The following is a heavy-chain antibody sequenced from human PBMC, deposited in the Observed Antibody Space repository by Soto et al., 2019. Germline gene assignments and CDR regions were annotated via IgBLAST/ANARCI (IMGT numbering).Heavy chain of an antibody. J-gene: IGHJ4*02. D-gene: IGHD2-15*01. CDR3: ARLYGRYCSGGSCSFDY. CDR2: IYPGDSDT. Sequence: PGESLKISCKGSGYSFTNYWIGLVSQMPGKGLEWMGIIYPGDSDTRYSPSFQGQVTISADKSISTAYLQWSSLKASDTAMYYCARLYGRYCSGGSCSFDYWGQGTLVTVSS. CDR1: GYSFTNYW. V-gene: IGHV5-51*01.